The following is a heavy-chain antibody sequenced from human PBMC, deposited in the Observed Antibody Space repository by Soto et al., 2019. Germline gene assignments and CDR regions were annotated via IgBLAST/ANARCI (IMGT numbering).Heavy chain of an antibody. V-gene: IGHV1-24*01. D-gene: IGHD3-3*01. CDR2: FDPEDGET. J-gene: IGHJ6*02. Sequence: ASVKVSCKVSGYTLTELSMHWVRQAPGKGLEWMGGFDPEDGETIYAQKFQGRVTMTEDTSTDTAYMELSSLRSEDTAVYYCATDPYDQRYYYYGMDVWGQGTTVTVSS. CDR3: ATDPYDQRYYYYGMDV. CDR1: GYTLTELS.